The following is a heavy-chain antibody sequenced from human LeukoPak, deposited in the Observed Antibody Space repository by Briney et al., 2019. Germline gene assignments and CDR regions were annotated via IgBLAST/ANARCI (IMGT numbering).Heavy chain of an antibody. CDR2: ISYDGSNK. D-gene: IGHD3-10*01. J-gene: IGHJ6*02. V-gene: IGHV3-30*03. CDR3: SRGPYYGSRSYYYYGMDV. Sequence: GGSLRLSCAASGFTFSSYGMHWVRQAPGKGLEWVAVISYDGSNKYYADSVKGRFTISRDNSKNTLYLQMNSLRAEDTAVYYCSRGPYYGSRSYYYYGMDVWGQGTTVTVSS. CDR1: GFTFSSYG.